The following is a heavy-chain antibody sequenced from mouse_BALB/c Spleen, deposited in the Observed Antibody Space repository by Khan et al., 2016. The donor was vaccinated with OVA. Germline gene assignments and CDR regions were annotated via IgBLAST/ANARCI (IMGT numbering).Heavy chain of an antibody. CDR3: ARHSDWAWAMDY. D-gene: IGHD4-1*01. CDR2: ISSGGGIT. V-gene: IGHV5-12-1*01. Sequence: EVELVESGGGLVKPGGSLKVSCAASGFAFSSYDMSWVRQTPEKRLEWVAYISSGGGITSYPDTVKGRFTISRDNANNTLYLQMSSLKSEDTAMYCCARHSDWAWAMDYWGQGTSVTASS. CDR1: GFAFSSYD. J-gene: IGHJ4*01.